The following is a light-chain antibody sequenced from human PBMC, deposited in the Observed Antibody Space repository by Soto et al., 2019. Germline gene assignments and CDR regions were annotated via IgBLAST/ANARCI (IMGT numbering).Light chain of an antibody. Sequence: EIVLTQSPGTLSLSPGERATLSCRASQSVSGYIGWYQQKPGQAPRLLIYADSNRATGIPARFSGSGSGTDFTLTISSLEPEDSAVYYCQQRHMWPITFGQGTRLEIK. CDR1: QSVSGY. J-gene: IGKJ5*01. CDR2: ADS. CDR3: QQRHMWPIT. V-gene: IGKV3-11*01.